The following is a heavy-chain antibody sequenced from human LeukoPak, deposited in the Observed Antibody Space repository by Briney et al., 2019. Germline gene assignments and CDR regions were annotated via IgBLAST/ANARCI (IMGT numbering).Heavy chain of an antibody. J-gene: IGHJ4*02. CDR2: IRGSADST. Sequence: GGSLRLSCAASGFIFSDYAMSWVRQAPGKGLEWVSSIRGSADSTNYADSVKGRFTISRDYSKNTLYLHMHSLRAEDTAFYYCVKGRELHFDYWGQGTLVTVSS. CDR3: VKGRELHFDY. CDR1: GFIFSDYA. D-gene: IGHD1-7*01. V-gene: IGHV3-23*01.